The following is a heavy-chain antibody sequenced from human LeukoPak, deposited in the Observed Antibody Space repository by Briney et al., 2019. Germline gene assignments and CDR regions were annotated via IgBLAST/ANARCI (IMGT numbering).Heavy chain of an antibody. J-gene: IGHJ4*02. Sequence: PGGSLRLSCAASGFTFNMYWMTWVRQAPGKGLESVAYINKDGSDKYYVDSVKGRFTVSRDNAKNSLYLQMNSLRAEDTAVYYRARDAGYGGNSDYWGQGTLVTVSS. V-gene: IGHV3-7*01. CDR1: GFTFNMYW. CDR3: ARDAGYGGNSDY. CDR2: INKDGSDK. D-gene: IGHD4-23*01.